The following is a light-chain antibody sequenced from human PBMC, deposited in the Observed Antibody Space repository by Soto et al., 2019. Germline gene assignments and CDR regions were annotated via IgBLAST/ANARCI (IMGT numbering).Light chain of an antibody. CDR1: ETVNVW. J-gene: IGKJ2*01. CDR3: QQYNSYPYT. CDR2: KAS. V-gene: IGKV1-5*03. Sequence: DIQMTQSPSTLSASVGDRVTISCRSSETVNVWLAWYQQKPGKAPKLLSYKASSLEAGVPSRFSASGSGTELTLTISSLQPDDFATYYCQQYNSYPYTFGQGTKVEGK.